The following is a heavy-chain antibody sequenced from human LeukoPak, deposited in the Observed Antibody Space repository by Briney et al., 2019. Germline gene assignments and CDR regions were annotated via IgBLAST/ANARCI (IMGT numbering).Heavy chain of an antibody. V-gene: IGHV3-9*03. CDR2: ISWNSGRI. Sequence: GGSLRLSCAASGFTFDDYAMHWVRQAPGKGLEWVSGISWNSGRIVYADSVKGRFTISRDNAKNSLYLQMNSLRAEDMALYYCTKAMYCSTTNPPDYWGQGTLVTVSS. CDR1: GFTFDDYA. J-gene: IGHJ4*02. CDR3: TKAMYCSTTNPPDY. D-gene: IGHD6-13*01.